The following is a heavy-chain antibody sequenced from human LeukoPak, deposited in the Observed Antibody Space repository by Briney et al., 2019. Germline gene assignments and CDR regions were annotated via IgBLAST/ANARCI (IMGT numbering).Heavy chain of an antibody. CDR1: GGSISSSNW. CDR3: ARGHSIEPYYYYYYMDV. CDR2: IYHSGST. Sequence: SETLSLTCAVSGGSISSSNWWSWVRQPLGKGLEWIGEIYHSGSTNYNPSLKSRVTISVDKSKNQFSLKLSSVTAADTAVYYCARGHSIEPYYYYYYMDVWGKGTTVTVSS. V-gene: IGHV4-4*02. J-gene: IGHJ6*03. D-gene: IGHD4-11*01.